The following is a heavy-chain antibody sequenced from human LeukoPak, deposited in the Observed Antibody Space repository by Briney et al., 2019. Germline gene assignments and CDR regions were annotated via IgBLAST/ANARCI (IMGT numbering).Heavy chain of an antibody. V-gene: IGHV5-51*01. Sequence: GESLKISCKGYGYSFTSYWIGWVRQMPGKGLEWMGIIYPGDSDTRYSPSFQGQVTISADKSISTAYLQWSSLKASDTAMYYCARRGYCSSTSCPSWFDPWGQGTLVTVSS. J-gene: IGHJ5*02. CDR2: IYPGDSDT. CDR1: GYSFTSYW. D-gene: IGHD2-2*01. CDR3: ARRGYCSSTSCPSWFDP.